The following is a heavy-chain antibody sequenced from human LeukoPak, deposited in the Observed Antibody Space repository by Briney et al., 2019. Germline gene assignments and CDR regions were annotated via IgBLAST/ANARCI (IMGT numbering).Heavy chain of an antibody. CDR1: GYTFTGYY. Sequence: ASVEVSCKASGYTFTGYYMHWVRQAPGQGLEWMGWINPNSGGTNYAQKFQGRVTMTRDASISTAYMELSRLRSDDTAVYYCARVRRYGSGSTEHAFDIWGQGTMVTVSS. D-gene: IGHD3-10*01. V-gene: IGHV1-2*02. CDR2: INPNSGGT. CDR3: ARVRRYGSGSTEHAFDI. J-gene: IGHJ3*02.